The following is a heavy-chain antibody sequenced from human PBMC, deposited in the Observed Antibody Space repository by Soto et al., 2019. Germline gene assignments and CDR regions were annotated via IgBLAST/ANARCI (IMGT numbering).Heavy chain of an antibody. CDR1: GGSISSYY. J-gene: IGHJ4*02. Sequence: SETLSLTCTVSGGSISSYYWSWIRQPPGKGLEWISYIYHSGSTNYNPSLKSRVTISVHTSKNQFSLKLSSVTAADTAVHYCASSYLLEYYFDFWGQGTLVTVSS. D-gene: IGHD3-3*01. V-gene: IGHV4-59*01. CDR3: ASSYLLEYYFDF. CDR2: IYHSGST.